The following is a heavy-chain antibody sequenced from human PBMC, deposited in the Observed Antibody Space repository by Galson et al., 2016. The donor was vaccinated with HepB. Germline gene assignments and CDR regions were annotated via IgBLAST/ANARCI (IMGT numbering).Heavy chain of an antibody. CDR3: ARDPGLDGSGWYYFDL. D-gene: IGHD6-19*01. CDR2: IKHDGSQT. Sequence: SLRLSCAASSFTFSNYWMNWVRQAPGKGLEWVANIKHDGSQTYYVGSVKGRFTISRDNARNSLYPQMDSLRAEDTAVYYCARDPGLDGSGWYYFDLWGQGTLVTVSS. J-gene: IGHJ4*02. V-gene: IGHV3-7*01. CDR1: SFTFSNYW.